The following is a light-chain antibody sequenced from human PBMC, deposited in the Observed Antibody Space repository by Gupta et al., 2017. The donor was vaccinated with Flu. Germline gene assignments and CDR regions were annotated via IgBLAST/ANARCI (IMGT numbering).Light chain of an antibody. V-gene: IGKV3-20*01. J-gene: IGKJ1*01. CDR2: GAS. CDR1: QSVSSSY. Sequence: EIVFTQSPATLSLSPGERATLPCRASQSVSSSYLAWYQQKPGQAPRLLIYGASSRATGIPDRFSGSGSGTDFTLTISRLEPEDFAVYYCQQYGSSPPWTFGQRTKVEIK. CDR3: QQYGSSPPWT.